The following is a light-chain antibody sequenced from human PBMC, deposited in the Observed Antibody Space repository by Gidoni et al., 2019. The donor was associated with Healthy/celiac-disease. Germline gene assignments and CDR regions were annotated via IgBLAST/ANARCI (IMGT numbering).Light chain of an antibody. CDR1: QSIRSW. CDR2: KAS. V-gene: IGKV1-5*03. CDR3: QQYNSYSRWT. Sequence: DIQMTQSPSTLSASVGDRVTITCRASQSIRSWLAWYQQKPGKAPKLLIYKASSLESGFPSRFSGSGSGTEFTLTISSLQPDDFATYYCQQYNSYSRWTFGHGTKVEIK. J-gene: IGKJ1*01.